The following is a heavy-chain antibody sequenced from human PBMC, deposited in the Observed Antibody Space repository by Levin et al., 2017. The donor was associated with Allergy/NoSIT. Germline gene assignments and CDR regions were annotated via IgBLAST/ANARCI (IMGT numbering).Heavy chain of an antibody. CDR2: ISSSSSYI. CDR3: ARAGGDSSGWYFDY. V-gene: IGHV3-21*01. CDR1: GFTFSSYS. J-gene: IGHJ4*02. D-gene: IGHD6-19*01. Sequence: GESLKISCAASGFTFSSYSMNWVRQAPGKGLEWVSSISSSSSYIYYADSVKGRFTISRDNAKNSLYLQMNSLRAEDTAVYYCARAGGDSSGWYFDYWGQGTLVTVSS.